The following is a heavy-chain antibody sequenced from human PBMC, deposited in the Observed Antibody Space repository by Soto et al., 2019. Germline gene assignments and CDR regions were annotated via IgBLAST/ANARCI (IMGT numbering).Heavy chain of an antibody. J-gene: IGHJ4*02. CDR2: ISSSGSTI. CDR1: GFTFSSYE. CDR3: ALTYGGNGYLEY. V-gene: IGHV3-48*03. Sequence: EVQLVESGGGLVQPGGSLRLSCAASGFTFSSYEMNWVRQAPGKGLEWLSYISSSGSTIHYADSVKGRFTISRDNAKNSLDLQMNSLRAEDTAVYYGALTYGGNGYLEYWGQGTLVTVSS. D-gene: IGHD2-21*02.